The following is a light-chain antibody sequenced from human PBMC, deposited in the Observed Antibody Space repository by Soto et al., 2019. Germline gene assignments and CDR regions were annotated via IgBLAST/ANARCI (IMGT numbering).Light chain of an antibody. CDR2: AAS. Sequence: DIQITQSPSSLSSSIGDRVTITCRSSQSVTSYLNWYQQKPGKAPTLLIYAASSLHSGVPSRFRGGGSGTDFTLTISSLQPEDFATYYCQQSYSTQYTFGQGTKVDIK. J-gene: IGKJ2*01. CDR3: QQSYSTQYT. V-gene: IGKV1-39*01. CDR1: QSVTSY.